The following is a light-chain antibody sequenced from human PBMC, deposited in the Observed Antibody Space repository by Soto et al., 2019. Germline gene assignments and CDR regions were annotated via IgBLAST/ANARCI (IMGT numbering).Light chain of an antibody. CDR3: RQYDTAYR. CDR1: QNILCSPNNKNY. J-gene: IGKJ2*03. V-gene: IGKV4-1*01. Sequence: DIVMTQSPDSLAVSLGEGATINCKSSQNILCSPNNKNYLAWYQQQPGQPPKLLTYWASTRQSGVPDRFSGSGAETGFTLPSRSVQSEDVEIDVFRQYDTAYRVGQGTKLDI. CDR2: WAS.